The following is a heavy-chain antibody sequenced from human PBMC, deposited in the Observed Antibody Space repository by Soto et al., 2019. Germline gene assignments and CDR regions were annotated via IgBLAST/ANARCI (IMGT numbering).Heavy chain of an antibody. CDR2: IYYSGST. D-gene: IGHD6-19*01. Sequence: PSETLSLTCTVSGGSISSYYWSWIRQPPGKGLEWIGYIYYSGSTNYNPSLKSRVTISVDTSKNQFSLKLSSVTAADTAVYYCAGGYSRGWYYFDSWGQETRVPVPS. CDR1: GGSISSYY. CDR3: AGGYSRGWYYFDS. V-gene: IGHV4-59*01. J-gene: IGHJ4*02.